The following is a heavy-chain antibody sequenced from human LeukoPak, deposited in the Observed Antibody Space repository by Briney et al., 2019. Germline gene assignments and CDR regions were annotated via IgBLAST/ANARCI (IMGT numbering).Heavy chain of an antibody. V-gene: IGHV3-33*01. CDR1: GFTFSSYG. J-gene: IGHJ6*04. D-gene: IGHD4-17*01. Sequence: GGSLRLSCAASGFTFSSYGMHWVRQAPGKGLEWVAVIWYDGSNKYYADSVKGRFTISRDSSKNTLYLQMNSLRAEDTAVYYCARDRGDYGDLWDGMDVWGKGTTVTVSS. CDR2: IWYDGSNK. CDR3: ARDRGDYGDLWDGMDV.